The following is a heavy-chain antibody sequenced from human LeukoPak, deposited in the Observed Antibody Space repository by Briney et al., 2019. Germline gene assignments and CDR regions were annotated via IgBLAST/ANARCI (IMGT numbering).Heavy chain of an antibody. V-gene: IGHV1-69*05. J-gene: IGHJ4*02. CDR1: GGTFSTYA. CDR3: AREPIVGATTEFYFDY. CDR2: IIPIFGTA. D-gene: IGHD1-26*01. Sequence: ASVKVSSKASGGTFSTYAISWVRQAPGQGLEWMGKIIPIFGTANYAHKFQGRVTTTTDESTRTAYMELSSLRSEDTAVYYCAREPIVGATTEFYFDYWGQGTLVTVSS.